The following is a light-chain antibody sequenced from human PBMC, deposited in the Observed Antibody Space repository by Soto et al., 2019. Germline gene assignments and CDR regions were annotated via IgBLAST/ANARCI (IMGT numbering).Light chain of an antibody. V-gene: IGKV1-9*01. J-gene: IGKJ5*01. Sequence: DIQLTQSPSVLPASVGDTVTITCRASQALSNYLAWYQQKPGKAPDLLIYSASTLQSGVPSRFSGSGSGTDFTLTITSLQPDDFATYYCQQYDSYPSITFGQGTRLEIK. CDR3: QQYDSYPSIT. CDR2: SAS. CDR1: QALSNY.